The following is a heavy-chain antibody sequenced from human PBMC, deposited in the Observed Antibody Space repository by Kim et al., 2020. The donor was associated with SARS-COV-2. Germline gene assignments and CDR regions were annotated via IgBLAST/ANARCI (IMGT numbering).Heavy chain of an antibody. V-gene: IGHV5-51*01. CDR1: GYSFTSYW. J-gene: IGHJ6*02. CDR2: IYPGDSDT. D-gene: IGHD4-17*01. Sequence: GESLKISCKGSGYSFTSYWIGWVRQMPGKGLEWMGIIYPGDSDTRYSPSFQGQVTISADKSISTAYLQWSSLKASDTAMYYCARWGTVTTDYYYYGMDVWGQGTTVTVSS. CDR3: ARWGTVTTDYYYYGMDV.